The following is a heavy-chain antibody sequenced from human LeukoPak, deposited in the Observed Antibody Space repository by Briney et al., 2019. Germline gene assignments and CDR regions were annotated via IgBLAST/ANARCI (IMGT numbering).Heavy chain of an antibody. CDR3: ASDLDCSSTSCYTGVNY. CDR2: INPNSGGT. D-gene: IGHD2-2*02. Sequence: ASVKVSCKASGYTFTGYYMHWVRQAPGQGLEWMGWINPNSGGTNYAQKLQGRVTMTRDTSISTAYMELSRLRSDDTAVYYCASDLDCSSTSCYTGVNYWGQGTLVTVSS. CDR1: GYTFTGYY. V-gene: IGHV1-2*02. J-gene: IGHJ4*02.